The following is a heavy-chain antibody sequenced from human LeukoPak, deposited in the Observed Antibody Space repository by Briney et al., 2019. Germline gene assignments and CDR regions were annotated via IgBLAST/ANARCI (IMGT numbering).Heavy chain of an antibody. V-gene: IGHV3-30-3*01. D-gene: IGHD2-21*01. Sequence: GGSLRLSCAASGFTFSSYAMHWVRQAPGKGLEWVAVISYDGSKKYYADSVKGRFTISRDNFKNTLYLQMNSLRAEDTAVYYCARDRISYSLDAFDIWGQGTMVTVSS. CDR2: ISYDGSKK. CDR1: GFTFSSYA. CDR3: ARDRISYSLDAFDI. J-gene: IGHJ3*02.